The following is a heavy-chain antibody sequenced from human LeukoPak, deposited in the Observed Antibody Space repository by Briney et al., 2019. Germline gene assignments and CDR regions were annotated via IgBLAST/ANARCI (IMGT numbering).Heavy chain of an antibody. J-gene: IGHJ4*02. Sequence: PGGSLRLSCAASGFTFSSFSMIWVRQAPGKGLEWVSSTSSSAYTFYAESGRGRFTISRDNAKNSLFLQMNSLRAEDTAMYYYAKGTKPVMTIPDYWGQGILVTVSS. CDR3: AKGTKPVMTIPDY. V-gene: IGHV3-21*04. CDR2: TSSSAYT. D-gene: IGHD1/OR15-1a*01. CDR1: GFTFSSFS.